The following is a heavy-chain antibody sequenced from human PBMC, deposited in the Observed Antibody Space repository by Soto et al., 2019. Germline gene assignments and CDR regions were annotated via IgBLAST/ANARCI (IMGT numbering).Heavy chain of an antibody. V-gene: IGHV1-2*02. CDR3: SKFKYSTSVRYLQH. J-gene: IGHJ1*01. Sequence: ASVKVSCKASGYSFTKYHMHWVRQAPGQGLEWMGWINPGSGVTNQAQKFQGRVTMTRDTSITTTYMELNSLTSDDTAIYYCSKFKYSTSVRYLQHWGQRTPVTVSS. D-gene: IGHD6-6*01. CDR1: GYSFTKYH. CDR2: INPGSGVT.